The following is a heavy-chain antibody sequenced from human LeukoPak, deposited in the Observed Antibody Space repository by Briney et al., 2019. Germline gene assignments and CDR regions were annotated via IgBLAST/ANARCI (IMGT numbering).Heavy chain of an antibody. V-gene: IGHV4-61*01. CDR2: IYYSGST. J-gene: IGHJ4*02. Sequence: PSETLSLTCTVSGGSVSSGSYYWSWIRQPPGKGLEWIGYIYYSGSTNYNPSLKSRVTISVDTSKNQFSLKLSSVTAADTAVYYCASSITIFGVVIDWGQGTLVTVSS. CDR1: GGSVSSGSYY. D-gene: IGHD3-3*01. CDR3: ASSITIFGVVID.